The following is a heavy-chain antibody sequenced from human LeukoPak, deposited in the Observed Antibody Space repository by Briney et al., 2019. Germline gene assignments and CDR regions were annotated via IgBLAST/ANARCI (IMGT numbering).Heavy chain of an antibody. Sequence: HPGGSLRLSCAASGFTFSSYAMSWVRQAPGKGLEWVSAISGSGGSTYYADSVKGRFTISRDNSKNTLYLQMNSLRAEDTAVYYCATAPNYDILTGYYRDFDYWGQGTLVTVSS. V-gene: IGHV3-23*01. CDR1: GFTFSSYA. CDR2: ISGSGGST. CDR3: ATAPNYDILTGYYRDFDY. D-gene: IGHD3-9*01. J-gene: IGHJ4*02.